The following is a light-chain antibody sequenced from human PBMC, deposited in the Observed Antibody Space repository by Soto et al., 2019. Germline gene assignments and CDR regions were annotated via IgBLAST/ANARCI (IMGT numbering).Light chain of an antibody. Sequence: EIVLTQSPATLSLSPXXXATLSCRASQSVSKYLAWYQQKPGQAPRLLIHDASNRATGIPARFSGSGSGTDFTLTISSLEPEDFGVYYCQQRSNWPQITFGGGTKVEIK. CDR1: QSVSKY. J-gene: IGKJ4*01. CDR2: DAS. CDR3: QQRSNWPQIT. V-gene: IGKV3-11*01.